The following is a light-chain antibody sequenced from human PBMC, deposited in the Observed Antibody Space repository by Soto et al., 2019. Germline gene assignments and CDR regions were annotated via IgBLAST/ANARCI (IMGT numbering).Light chain of an antibody. CDR2: DVS. Sequence: QSVLTQPRSVSGSPGQSVTISCTGTSSDVGHYNFVSWYQQHPGEAPKLMIYDVSKWPSGVPDRFSGSKSGNTASLTIHGLQAEDEADYYCCSYAGPYTWVFGGGTQLTVL. CDR3: CSYAGPYTWV. V-gene: IGLV2-11*01. J-gene: IGLJ3*02. CDR1: SSDVGHYNF.